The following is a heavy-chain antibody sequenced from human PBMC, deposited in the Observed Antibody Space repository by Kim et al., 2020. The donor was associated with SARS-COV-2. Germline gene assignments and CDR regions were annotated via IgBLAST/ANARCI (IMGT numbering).Heavy chain of an antibody. J-gene: IGHJ4*02. Sequence: GGSLRLSCAASGFAVYRFAMNWVRQAPGKGLEWISAITNNNGKTYYQDSVKGRFTISRDESKNIVFLHMNSLRVGDTAVYYCAKDHPSPGWPTFGDWGQGTLVAVSS. CDR1: GFAVYRFA. CDR3: AKDHPSPGWPTFGD. V-gene: IGHV3-23*01. D-gene: IGHD6-19*01. CDR2: ITNNNGKT.